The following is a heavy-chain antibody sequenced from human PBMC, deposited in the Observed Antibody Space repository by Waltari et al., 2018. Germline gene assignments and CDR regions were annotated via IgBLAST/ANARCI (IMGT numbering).Heavy chain of an antibody. CDR2: IYHSGST. D-gene: IGHD3-10*01. J-gene: IGHJ4*02. Sequence: QVQLQESGPGLVKPSETLSLTCAVSGYSISSGYYWGWIRQPPGKGLEWIGSIYHSGSTYYNPSLKSRVTISVDTSKNQFSLKLSSVTAADTAVYYCARLNYGSGSYYPPHPFDYWGQGTLVTVSS. CDR3: ARLNYGSGSYYPPHPFDY. CDR1: GYSISSGYY. V-gene: IGHV4-38-2*01.